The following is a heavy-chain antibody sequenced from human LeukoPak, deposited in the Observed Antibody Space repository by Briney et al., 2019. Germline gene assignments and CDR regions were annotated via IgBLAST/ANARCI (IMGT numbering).Heavy chain of an antibody. J-gene: IGHJ4*02. D-gene: IGHD3-16*02. CDR3: ASGYRSGPICA. Sequence: PGGSLRLSCTASGFTFSSYGISWVRQAPGKGLEWVSYISGSGTNSYHADSVKGRFSISRDNSKNSLYLQMNSLRAKDTAMYFCASGYRSGPICAWGQGTLVTVSS. V-gene: IGHV3-48*01. CDR2: ISGSGTNS. CDR1: GFTFSSYG.